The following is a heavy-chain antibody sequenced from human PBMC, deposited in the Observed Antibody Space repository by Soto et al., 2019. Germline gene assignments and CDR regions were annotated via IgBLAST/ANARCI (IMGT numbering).Heavy chain of an antibody. D-gene: IGHD3-3*01. J-gene: IGHJ6*03. CDR2: IYYSGST. V-gene: IGHV4-59*01. CDR3: ARGGTIFGVVIMNYYMDV. Sequence: SETLSLTCTVSGSSISSYYWSWIRQPPGKGLEWIGYIYYSGSTNYNPSLKSRVTISVDTSKNQFSLKLSSVTAADTAVYYCARGGTIFGVVIMNYYMDVWGKGTTVTVSS. CDR1: GSSISSYY.